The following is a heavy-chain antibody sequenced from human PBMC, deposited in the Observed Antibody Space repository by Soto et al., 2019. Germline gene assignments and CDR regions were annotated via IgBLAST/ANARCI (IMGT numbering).Heavy chain of an antibody. D-gene: IGHD3-3*01. CDR2: ISAYNGNT. V-gene: IGHV1-18*01. CDR3: ARGGNYDFWSGYYTFDY. CDR1: GYTFTSYG. J-gene: IGHJ4*02. Sequence: ASVKVSCKASGYTFTSYGISWVRQAPGQGLEWMGWISAYNGNTNYAQKLQGRVTMTTDTSTSTAYMELRSLRSDDTAVYYCARGGNYDFWSGYYTFDYWGQGTLVTVSS.